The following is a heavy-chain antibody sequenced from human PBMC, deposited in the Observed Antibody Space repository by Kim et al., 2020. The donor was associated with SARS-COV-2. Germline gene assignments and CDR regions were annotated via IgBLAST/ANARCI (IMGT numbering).Heavy chain of an antibody. Sequence: GGSLRLSCAASGFTFSSYSMNWVRQAPGKGLEWVSSISSSSSYIYYADSVKGRFTISRDNAKNSLYLQMNSLRAEDTAVYYCARVRGGRKEGWFDPWGQGTLVTVSS. V-gene: IGHV3-21*01. CDR3: ARVRGGRKEGWFDP. D-gene: IGHD1-26*01. J-gene: IGHJ5*02. CDR2: ISSSSSYI. CDR1: GFTFSSYS.